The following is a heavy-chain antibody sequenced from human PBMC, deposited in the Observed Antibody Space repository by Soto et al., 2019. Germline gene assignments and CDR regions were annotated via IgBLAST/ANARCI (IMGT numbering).Heavy chain of an antibody. Sequence: SETLSLTCTVSGGPISSGGYYWSWIRQHPGKGLEWIGYIYYSGSTYYNPSLKSRVTISVDTSKNEFSLRLSSVTAADTAVYYCARLDYGNGMDVWGQGTTVTVSS. CDR3: ARLDYGNGMDV. J-gene: IGHJ6*02. D-gene: IGHD3-10*01. CDR1: GGPISSGGYY. V-gene: IGHV4-31*03. CDR2: IYYSGST.